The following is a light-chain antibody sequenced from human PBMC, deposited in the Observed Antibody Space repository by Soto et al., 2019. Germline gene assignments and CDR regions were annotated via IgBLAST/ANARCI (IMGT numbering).Light chain of an antibody. Sequence: EIVLTQSPATLSLSLGERATLSCRAGQSVSSTYLAWYQHKPGQAPRLLIYDASNRATGIPARFSGSGSGTDFTLTISSLEPEDFAVYYCQQRSNWPPITFGQGTRLEIK. J-gene: IGKJ5*01. CDR2: DAS. CDR3: QQRSNWPPIT. V-gene: IGKV3-11*01. CDR1: QSVSSTY.